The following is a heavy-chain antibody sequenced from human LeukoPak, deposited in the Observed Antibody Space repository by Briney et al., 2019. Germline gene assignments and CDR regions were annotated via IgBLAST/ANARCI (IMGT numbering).Heavy chain of an antibody. V-gene: IGHV3-7*01. D-gene: IGHD6-19*01. CDR2: IKQDGSEK. J-gene: IGHJ5*01. CDR3: AREFRSGYNSRWFDY. Sequence: PGGLRLSCAASGIILSSYWMSWVRQAPGRGLEWVANIKQDGSEKWYVDSVKGRFTISRDNAKNSLYLQMNSLRVEDTAVYYCAREFRSGYNSRWFDYWGQGTLVTVSS. CDR1: GIILSSYW.